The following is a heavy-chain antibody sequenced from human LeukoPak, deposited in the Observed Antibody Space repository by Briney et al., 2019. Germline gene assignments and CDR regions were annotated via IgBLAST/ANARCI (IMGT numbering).Heavy chain of an antibody. Sequence: ETLSLTCTVSGGSISSSSYYWGWIRQPPGKGLEWVSVISGSGGATFYGDSVQGRFTISRDNSRDTLYLQMSSLRAEDTAVYYCGKYLQTAVGANDYWGQGTLVTVSS. V-gene: IGHV3-23*01. CDR2: ISGSGGAT. CDR1: GGSISSSSYY. CDR3: GKYLQTAVGANDY. D-gene: IGHD1-26*01. J-gene: IGHJ4*02.